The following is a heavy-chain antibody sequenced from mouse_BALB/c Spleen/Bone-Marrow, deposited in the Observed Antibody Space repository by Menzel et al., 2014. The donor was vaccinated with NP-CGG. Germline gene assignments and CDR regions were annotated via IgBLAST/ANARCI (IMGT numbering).Heavy chain of an antibody. CDR2: ISSGSSTI. D-gene: IGHD2-14*01. J-gene: IGHJ2*01. V-gene: IGHV5-17*02. CDR3: ARRYRYDYFDY. Sequence: VESGGGLVQPGGSRKLSCAASGFTFSSFGMHWVRQAPEKGLEWVAYISSGSSTIYYADTVKGRFTISRDNPKNTLFLEMTSLRSEDTAKYYCARRYRYDYFDYWGQGTTLTVSS. CDR1: GFTFSSFG.